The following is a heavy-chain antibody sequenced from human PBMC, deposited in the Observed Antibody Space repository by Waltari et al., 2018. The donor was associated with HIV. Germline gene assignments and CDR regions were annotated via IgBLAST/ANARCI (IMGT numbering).Heavy chain of an antibody. CDR1: GFTFGSHD. CDR3: ARAVGAVAGYFDF. V-gene: IGHV3-13*01. Sequence: EVQLVESGGGLVQPGESMRLYCAATGFTFGSHDMPPLRQGAGRGLEWVSGIGVAGDTYYSASVKCRFTISRENAKNSLFLQMNGLTADDTAVYYCARAVGAVAGYFDFWGQGTLVTVSS. D-gene: IGHD6-19*01. CDR2: IGVAGDT. J-gene: IGHJ4*02.